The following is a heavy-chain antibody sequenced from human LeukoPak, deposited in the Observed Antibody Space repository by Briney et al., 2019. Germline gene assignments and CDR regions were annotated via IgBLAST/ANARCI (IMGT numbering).Heavy chain of an antibody. CDR3: ARDRIAARLNYYYGMDV. Sequence: SETLSLTCTVSGGSVSSGSYYWSWIRQPPGKGLEWIVYIYYSGSTNYNPSLKSRVTISVDTSKNQFSLKLSSVTAADTAVYYCARDRIAARLNYYYGMDVWGQGTTVTVSS. CDR1: GGSVSSGSYY. V-gene: IGHV4-61*01. J-gene: IGHJ6*02. CDR2: IYYSGST. D-gene: IGHD6-6*01.